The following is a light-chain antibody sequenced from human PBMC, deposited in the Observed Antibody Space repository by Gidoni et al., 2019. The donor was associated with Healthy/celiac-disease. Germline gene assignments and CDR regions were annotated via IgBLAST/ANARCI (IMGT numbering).Light chain of an antibody. CDR3: QQYNNWPPYT. V-gene: IGKV3-15*01. Sequence: EIVMTHSPATLSVSPGERATLSCSDSQSVSSNLAWYQQKPGQAPRLLIYGASTRATGIPARFSGSGSGTEFTLTISSLQSEDFAVYYCQQYNNWPPYTFGQGTKLEIK. CDR2: GAS. CDR1: QSVSSN. J-gene: IGKJ2*01.